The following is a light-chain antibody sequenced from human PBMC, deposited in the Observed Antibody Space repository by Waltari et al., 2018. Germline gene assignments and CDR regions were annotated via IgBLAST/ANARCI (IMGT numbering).Light chain of an antibody. J-gene: IGLJ2*01. CDR1: SSNIGRNT. V-gene: IGLV1-44*01. CDR3: ATWDDSLNGQVV. Sequence: QSVLTQPPSASGPPGQGVTISCSGSSSNIGRNTVSWYQQLPGTAPKLVVYFNNQRPSGVPDRFSGSKSDTSASLAIGGLQSEDEADYYCATWDDSLNGQVVFGGGTKLTVL. CDR2: FNN.